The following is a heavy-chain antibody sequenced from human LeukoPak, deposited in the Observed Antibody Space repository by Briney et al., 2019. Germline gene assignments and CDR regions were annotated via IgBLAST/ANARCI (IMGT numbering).Heavy chain of an antibody. D-gene: IGHD3-10*01. CDR1: GYTFTSYD. Sequence: ASVKVSCKASGYTFTSYDINWVRQATGQGPEWMGWMNPNSGNTGYAQKFQGRVTMTRNTSISTAYMELSSLRSEDTAAYYCARGGYYYGSGSITDYWGQGTLVTVSS. J-gene: IGHJ4*02. CDR2: MNPNSGNT. V-gene: IGHV1-8*01. CDR3: ARGGYYYGSGSITDY.